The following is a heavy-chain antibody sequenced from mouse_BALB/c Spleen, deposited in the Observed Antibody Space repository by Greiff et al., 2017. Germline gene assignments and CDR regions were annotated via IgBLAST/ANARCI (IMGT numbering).Heavy chain of an antibody. D-gene: IGHD1-1*01. J-gene: IGHJ2*01. Sequence: VQLQQSGAELVRPGTSVKVSCKASGYAFTNYLIEWVKQRPGQGLEWIGVINPGSGGTNYNEKFKGKATLTADKSSSTAYMQLSSLTSDNSAVYFFSICAKKKLLFVYWGQGTTLTVSS. CDR1: GYAFTNYL. CDR2: INPGSGGT. V-gene: IGHV1-54*01. CDR3: SICAKKKLLFVY.